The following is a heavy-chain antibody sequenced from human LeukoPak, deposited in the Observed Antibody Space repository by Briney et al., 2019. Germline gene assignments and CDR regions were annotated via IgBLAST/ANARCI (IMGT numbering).Heavy chain of an antibody. CDR1: GGSMTTYY. CDR3: ARRGGYSYFDY. J-gene: IGHJ4*02. V-gene: IGHV4-4*08. D-gene: IGHD5-18*01. Sequence: PSETLSLTCTVSGGSMTTYYWSWIRQPPGKGLEWIGYMSNNGNPYYNPSLKSRVTISLATSKNQFSLKLRSVTAAETAVYYCARRGGYSYFDYWGQGALVTVSS. CDR2: MSNNGNP.